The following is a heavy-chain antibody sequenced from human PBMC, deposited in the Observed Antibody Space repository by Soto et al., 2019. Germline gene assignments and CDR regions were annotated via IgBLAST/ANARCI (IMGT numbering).Heavy chain of an antibody. CDR3: ARDQESSSWPPSFDY. D-gene: IGHD6-13*01. CDR1: GFTFSSYS. J-gene: IGHJ4*02. V-gene: IGHV3-21*01. CDR2: ISSSSSYI. Sequence: PGGSLRLSCAASGFTFSSYSMNWVRQAPGKGLEWVSSISSSSSYIYYADSVKGRFTISRDNAKNSLYLQMNSLRAEDTAVYYCARDQESSSWPPSFDYWGQGTLVTVSS.